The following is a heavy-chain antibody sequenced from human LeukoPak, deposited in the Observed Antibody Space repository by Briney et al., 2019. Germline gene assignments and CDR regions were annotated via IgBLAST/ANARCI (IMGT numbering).Heavy chain of an antibody. CDR3: ARLSTPNLYYFDY. Sequence: ASVKVSCKSSGYTFTGYYMHWVRQAPGQGLEWMGWINPNSGVTYYAQKFQGRVSMTRDTSISTAYMEVSRLRSDDSALYYCARLSTPNLYYFDYWGQGTMVTVSS. CDR2: INPNSGVT. J-gene: IGHJ4*02. V-gene: IGHV1-2*02. D-gene: IGHD3-16*02. CDR1: GYTFTGYY.